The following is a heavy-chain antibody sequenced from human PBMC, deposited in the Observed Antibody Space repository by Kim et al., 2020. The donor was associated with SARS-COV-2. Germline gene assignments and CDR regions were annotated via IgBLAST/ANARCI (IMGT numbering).Heavy chain of an antibody. D-gene: IGHD3-3*01. J-gene: IGHJ3*02. CDR1: GGSISSYY. CDR3: ARLGMGYYDFWSGYPPVDAFDI. CDR2: IYTSGST. Sequence: SETLSLTCTVSGGSISSYYWSWIRQPAGKGLEWTGRIYTSGSTNYNPSLKSRVTMSVDTSKNQFSLKLSSVTAADTAVYYCARLGMGYYDFWSGYPPVDAFDICGQGTMVTVSS. V-gene: IGHV4-4*07.